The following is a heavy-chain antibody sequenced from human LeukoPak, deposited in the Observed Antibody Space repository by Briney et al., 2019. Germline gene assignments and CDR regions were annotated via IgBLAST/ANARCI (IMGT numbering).Heavy chain of an antibody. CDR2: MNPNTTNT. J-gene: IGHJ5*02. CDR3: ARGLDSSGWYYSGGWFDP. D-gene: IGHD6-19*01. Sequence: ASVRVSCKASGYTFNSYDMNWVRQATGQGLEWMGWMNPNTTNTGYAQKFQGRVTMTRNTSISTAYMELSSLRSEDTAVYYCARGLDSSGWYYSGGWFDPWGQGTLVTVSS. V-gene: IGHV1-8*02. CDR1: GYTFNSYD.